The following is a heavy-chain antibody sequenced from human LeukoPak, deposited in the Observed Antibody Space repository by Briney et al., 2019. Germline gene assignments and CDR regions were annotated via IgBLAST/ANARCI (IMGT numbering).Heavy chain of an antibody. CDR1: GYTLTEMS. V-gene: IGHV1-24*01. D-gene: IGHD3-22*01. J-gene: IGHJ3*02. Sequence: ASVKVSCKVSGYTLTEMSLHWVRQAPGKGLEWMGSFDPEDDETVYAQKFQGRVNMTEDTSTDTAYLELSRLRSEDTAVYYCARTRADYYDDPFDMWGQGTMVTVSS. CDR2: FDPEDDET. CDR3: ARTRADYYDDPFDM.